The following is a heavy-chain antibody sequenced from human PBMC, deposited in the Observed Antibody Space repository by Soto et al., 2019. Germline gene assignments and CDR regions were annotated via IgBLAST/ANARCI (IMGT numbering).Heavy chain of an antibody. Sequence: ASVNVSCKACGYTFTSYGISWVRQAPGQGLEWMGWISAYNGNTNYAQKLQGRVTMTTDTSTSTAYMELRSLRSDDPAVYYCAREPPERGERYCSGGSCYSPYYYYYGMDVWGQGTTVTVSS. D-gene: IGHD2-15*01. CDR2: ISAYNGNT. J-gene: IGHJ6*02. V-gene: IGHV1-18*01. CDR1: GYTFTSYG. CDR3: AREPPERGERYCSGGSCYSPYYYYYGMDV.